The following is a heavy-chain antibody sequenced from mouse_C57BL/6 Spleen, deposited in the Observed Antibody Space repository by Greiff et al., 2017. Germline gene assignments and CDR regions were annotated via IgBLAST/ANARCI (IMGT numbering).Heavy chain of an antibody. Sequence: QVQLQQSGPELVKPGASVKISCKASGYAFSSSWMNWVKQRPGKGLEWIGRIYPGDGDTNYNGKFKGKATLTAAKSSSTAYMQLSSLTSEDSAVYFCARTYSNYEAMDYWGQGTSVTVSS. CDR3: ARTYSNYEAMDY. D-gene: IGHD2-5*01. J-gene: IGHJ4*01. V-gene: IGHV1-82*01. CDR1: GYAFSSSW. CDR2: IYPGDGDT.